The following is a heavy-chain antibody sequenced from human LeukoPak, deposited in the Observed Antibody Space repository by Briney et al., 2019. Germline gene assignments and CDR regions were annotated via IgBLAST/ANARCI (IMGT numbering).Heavy chain of an antibody. CDR1: GFTFYTYS. V-gene: IGHV3-48*02. D-gene: IGHD6-19*01. CDR2: ISSSSGTI. J-gene: IGHJ4*02. CDR3: ARAQSRITVAGPYYFDY. Sequence: GGSLRLSCAAFGFTFYTYSMNWIRQAPGKGLEWVSYISSSSGTIYYADSVKGRFTISRDNAQNSLFLQLNSLRDEDTAVYYCARAQSRITVAGPYYFDYWGQGTLVTVSS.